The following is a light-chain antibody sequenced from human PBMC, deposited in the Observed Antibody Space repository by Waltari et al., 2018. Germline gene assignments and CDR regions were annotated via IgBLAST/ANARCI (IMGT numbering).Light chain of an antibody. CDR3: QQTYSTHLT. Sequence: DIQLTQSPPSLSASVGDRVTITCRDSQRISMFLHWYQQKPGKAPNLLIYGASSLQRGVPSRFSGSGSGTDFTLTISSLQPEDFATYYCQQTYSTHLTFGGGTKVEIK. CDR1: QRISMF. CDR2: GAS. V-gene: IGKV1-39*01. J-gene: IGKJ4*01.